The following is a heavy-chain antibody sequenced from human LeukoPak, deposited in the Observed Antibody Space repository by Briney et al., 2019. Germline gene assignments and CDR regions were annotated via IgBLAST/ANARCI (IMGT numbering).Heavy chain of an antibody. CDR2: IKQDGSEK. CDR1: GFTFSSYW. D-gene: IGHD2-2*01. CDR3: AKFSVGTSCYDY. J-gene: IGHJ4*02. V-gene: IGHV3-7*03. Sequence: GGSLRLSCAASGFTFSSYWMSWVRQAPGKGLEWEANIKQDGSEKYYVDSVKGRFTISRDNSKNTLYLQMNSLRAEDTAVYYCAKFSVGTSCYDYWGQGTLVTVSS.